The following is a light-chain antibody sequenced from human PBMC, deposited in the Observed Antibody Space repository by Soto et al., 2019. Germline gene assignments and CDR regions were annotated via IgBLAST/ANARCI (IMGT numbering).Light chain of an antibody. CDR1: QSVSFY. CDR2: DTT. Sequence: EVVLTQSPATLSLSPGERATLSCRASQSVSFYLAWYQQKPGQAPRLLIYDTTNRATGIPARFSGSGSGADFTLTISSLEPEDFAVYYCQQRSSWPITFGQGTRREIK. J-gene: IGKJ5*01. CDR3: QQRSSWPIT. V-gene: IGKV3-11*01.